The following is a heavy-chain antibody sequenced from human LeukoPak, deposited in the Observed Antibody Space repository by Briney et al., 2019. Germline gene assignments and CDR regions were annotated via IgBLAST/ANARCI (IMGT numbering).Heavy chain of an antibody. V-gene: IGHV3-21*04. J-gene: IGHJ3*02. CDR1: GFTFSSYS. CDR3: ARGRRDCSGDCYVAFDI. Sequence: KSGGSLRLSCAASGFTFSSYSMNWARQAPGKGLEWVSSISSSSSYIYYADSVKGRFTISRDNAKNSLYLQMNSLRAEDTAVYYCARGRRDCSGDCYVAFDIWGQGTMVTVSS. D-gene: IGHD2-21*02. CDR2: ISSSSSYI.